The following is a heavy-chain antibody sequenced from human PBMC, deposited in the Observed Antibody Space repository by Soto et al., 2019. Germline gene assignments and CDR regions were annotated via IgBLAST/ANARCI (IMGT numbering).Heavy chain of an antibody. D-gene: IGHD1-1*01. V-gene: IGHV5-51*01. CDR1: EYSFANQW. CDR3: TKRLNEESKPIPWLDP. Sequence: GESLKISCKGSEYSFANQWIGWVRQMPGKGLEWVGIISPDTSRTLYRPSLQGQVTISVDKSISTVYLQWNSLKASDTAMYYCTKRLNEESKPIPWLDPWGQGTLVTVSS. J-gene: IGHJ5*02. CDR2: ISPDTSRT.